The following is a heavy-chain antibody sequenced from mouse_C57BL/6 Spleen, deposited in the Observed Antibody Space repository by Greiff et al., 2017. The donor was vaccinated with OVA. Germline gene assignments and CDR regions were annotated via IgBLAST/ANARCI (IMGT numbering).Heavy chain of an antibody. J-gene: IGHJ4*01. CDR1: GYAFSSYW. V-gene: IGHV1-80*01. CDR2: IYPGDGDT. D-gene: IGHD2-5*01. CDR3: ARDSNPYYAMDY. Sequence: QVQLQQSGAELVKPGASVKISCKASGYAFSSYWMNWVKQRPGKGLEWIGQIYPGDGDTNYNGKFKGKATLTADKSSSTAYMQLSSLTSEDSAVYFCARDSNPYYAMDYWGQGTSVTVSS.